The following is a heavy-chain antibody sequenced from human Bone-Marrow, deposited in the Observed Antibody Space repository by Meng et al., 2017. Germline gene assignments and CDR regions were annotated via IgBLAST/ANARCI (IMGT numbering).Heavy chain of an antibody. CDR1: GFTFSDYY. CDR2: ISSSGSTI. J-gene: IGHJ6*02. Sequence: GGSLRLSCAASGFTFSDYYMSWIRQAPGKGLEWVSYISSSGSTIYYADSVKGRFTISRDNAKNSLYLQMNSLRAEDTALYYCAKDIRAARDRRYGMDVWGQGTTVTVSS. CDR3: AKDIRAARDRRYGMDV. V-gene: IGHV3-11*01. D-gene: IGHD6-6*01.